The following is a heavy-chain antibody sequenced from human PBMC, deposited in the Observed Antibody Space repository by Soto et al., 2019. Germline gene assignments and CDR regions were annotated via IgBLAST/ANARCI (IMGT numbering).Heavy chain of an antibody. D-gene: IGHD1-7*01. J-gene: IGHJ5*02. CDR3: ARDLYNWNYGWFDP. V-gene: IGHV4-30-4*01. CDR1: GGSINSGNYY. Sequence: LSLTCTVSGGSINSGNYYWSWIRQHPGKCLEWTGYIYYSGSTYYNPSLKSRVTISVGTCKNQFSLKLSSVTAADTAVYYCARDLYNWNYGWFDPWGQGPLVTVSS. CDR2: IYYSGST.